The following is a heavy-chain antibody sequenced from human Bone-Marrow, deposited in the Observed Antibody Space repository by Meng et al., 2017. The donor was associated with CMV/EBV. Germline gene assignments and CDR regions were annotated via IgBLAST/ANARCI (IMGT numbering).Heavy chain of an antibody. V-gene: IGHV1-18*01. CDR3: ARGREGYCSSTSCYTGFDY. CDR1: GYTFTSYG. Sequence: ASVKVSCKASGYTFTSYGISWVRQAPGQGLEWMGWISAYNGNTNYAQKLQGRVTMTTDTSTSTAYMELRSLRSDDTAVYYCARGREGYCSSTSCYTGFDYCGQGTLVASSS. J-gene: IGHJ4*02. D-gene: IGHD2-2*02. CDR2: ISAYNGNT.